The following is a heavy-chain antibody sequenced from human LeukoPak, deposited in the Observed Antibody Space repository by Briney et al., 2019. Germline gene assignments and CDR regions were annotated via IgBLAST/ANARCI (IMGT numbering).Heavy chain of an antibody. D-gene: IGHD3-22*01. Sequence: ASVKVSCKASGYTFTSYDLHWVRQAPGQGLEWRGWMNPNSGNTGYAQKFQGRVTMTRNTSISTAYMELSGLRSEDTAVYYWARGDGDYYDSIGYYSWGQGTLVTVSS. V-gene: IGHV1-8*01. CDR2: MNPNSGNT. CDR3: ARGDGDYYDSIGYYS. CDR1: GYTFTSYD. J-gene: IGHJ4*02.